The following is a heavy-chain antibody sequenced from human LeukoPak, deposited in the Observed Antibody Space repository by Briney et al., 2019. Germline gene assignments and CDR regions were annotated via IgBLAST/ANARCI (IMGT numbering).Heavy chain of an antibody. J-gene: IGHJ4*02. D-gene: IGHD5-24*01. CDR3: ARASFQRWLQLGGD. CDR2: ISSSSSTI. V-gene: IGHV3-48*02. Sequence: GGSLRLSCTASGFSFSTYSMNWVRQAPGKGLEWVSYISSSSSTIYYADSVKGRFTISRDNAKNSLYLQMNSLRDEDTAVYYCARASFQRWLQLGGDWGQGALVTVSS. CDR1: GFSFSTYS.